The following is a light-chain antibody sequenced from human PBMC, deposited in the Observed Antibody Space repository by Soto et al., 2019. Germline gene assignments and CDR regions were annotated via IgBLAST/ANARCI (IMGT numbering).Light chain of an antibody. CDR2: DAS. V-gene: IGKV1-33*01. Sequence: DIQMTQSPSSLSASLGDRVTITCQASQAISKYLHWYHQRPGKAPILVIYDASNLEAGGPSRFSGGGSRTSFTLTISSLQPEDIGTYFCQQYNNLPYTFGQGTKLDIK. CDR3: QQYNNLPYT. J-gene: IGKJ2*01. CDR1: QAISKY.